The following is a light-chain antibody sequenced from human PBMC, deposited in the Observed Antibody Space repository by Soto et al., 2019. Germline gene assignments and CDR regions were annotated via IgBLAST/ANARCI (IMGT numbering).Light chain of an antibody. CDR1: RSDVGGYDY. CDR2: EVS. J-gene: IGLJ2*01. CDR3: SSYASSTSVV. V-gene: IGLV2-14*01. Sequence: QSVLTQPASVSGSPGQSITISCTGTRSDVGGYDYVSWYQHHPGEAPKLIINEVSDRPSGVSSRFSGSKSGNTASLTIYGLQPEDEADYYCSSYASSTSVVFGGGTKLTVL.